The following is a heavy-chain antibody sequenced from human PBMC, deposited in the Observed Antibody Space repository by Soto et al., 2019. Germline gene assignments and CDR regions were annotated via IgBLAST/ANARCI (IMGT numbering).Heavy chain of an antibody. CDR3: ARDSSRNYYEQGFDP. Sequence: GESLKISCKGSGYTFTSYWIGWVRQMPGKGLEWMGIIYPGDSDTRYSPSFQGQVTISADKSISTAYLQWSSLKASDTAMYYCARDSSRNYYEQGFDPWGQGTLVTVSS. D-gene: IGHD3-22*01. CDR1: GYTFTSYW. V-gene: IGHV5-51*01. J-gene: IGHJ5*02. CDR2: IYPGDSDT.